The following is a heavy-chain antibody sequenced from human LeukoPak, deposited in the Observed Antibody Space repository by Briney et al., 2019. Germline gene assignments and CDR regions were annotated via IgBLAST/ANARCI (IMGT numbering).Heavy chain of an antibody. V-gene: IGHV3-30*18. Sequence: GGSLRLSCVASGFTFNNYGMHWVRQAPGKGLEWVAVISYDGRNEYYADSVKGRFTISRDNSENALYLQLNSLRAEDTAVCYCAKGELYYYGSGTAWGQGTLVTVSS. CDR1: GFTFNNYG. D-gene: IGHD3-10*01. CDR3: AKGELYYYGSGTA. J-gene: IGHJ4*02. CDR2: ISYDGRNE.